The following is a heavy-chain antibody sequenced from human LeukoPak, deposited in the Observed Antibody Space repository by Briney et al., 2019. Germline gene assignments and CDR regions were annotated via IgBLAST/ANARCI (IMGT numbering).Heavy chain of an antibody. Sequence: GGSLRLSCAASGFTFSSYSMNWVRQAPGKGLEWVSYISSSSSTVYYADSVKGRFTISRDNSKNTLYLQMNSLRAEDTAVYYCANYPHDFWSGYPSNYFDYWGQGTLVTVSS. V-gene: IGHV3-48*01. CDR1: GFTFSSYS. D-gene: IGHD3-3*01. CDR2: ISSSSSTV. CDR3: ANYPHDFWSGYPSNYFDY. J-gene: IGHJ4*02.